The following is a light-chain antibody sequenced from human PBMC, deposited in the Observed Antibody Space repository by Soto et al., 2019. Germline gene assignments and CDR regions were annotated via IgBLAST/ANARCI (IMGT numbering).Light chain of an antibody. V-gene: IGKV3-15*01. CDR2: GAS. Sequence: ETVMTQSPGTSSVCPGESVTLSCSASQSVSSNLARYQQKPGQAPRLLIYGASTRATGIPARFSGSGSGTEFTLTISGLQSDDFAVYYCQQYNNRPSWTFGRGTKVDIK. CDR1: QSVSSN. CDR3: QQYNNRPSWT. J-gene: IGKJ1*01.